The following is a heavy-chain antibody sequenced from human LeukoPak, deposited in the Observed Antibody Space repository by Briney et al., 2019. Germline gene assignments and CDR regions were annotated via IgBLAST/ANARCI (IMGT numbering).Heavy chain of an antibody. D-gene: IGHD3-10*01. Sequence: PGGSLRLSCAASAFTFSNYGINWVRQAPGKGLGWVSAISGSGGSTYYADSVKGRFTISRDNSKNTLYLQMNSLRAEDTAVYYCAKDREYYGSGSYSADDYWGQGTLVTVSS. J-gene: IGHJ4*02. CDR3: AKDREYYGSGSYSADDY. V-gene: IGHV3-23*01. CDR2: ISGSGGST. CDR1: AFTFSNYG.